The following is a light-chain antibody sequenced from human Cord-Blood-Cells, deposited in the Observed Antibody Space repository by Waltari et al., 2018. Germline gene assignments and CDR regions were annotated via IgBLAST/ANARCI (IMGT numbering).Light chain of an antibody. CDR1: SSTIGSNY. J-gene: IGLJ1*01. CDR3: AAWDDSLSGYV. Sequence: QSVLTQPPSASRTPGPRVPIPCPGSSSTIGSNYVYWYQQLPRTAPKLLIDRNNQRPSGVPDRFSGSKPGTSACLAISGRRSEDEADYYCAAWDDSLSGYVFGTGTKVTVL. V-gene: IGLV1-47*01. CDR2: RNN.